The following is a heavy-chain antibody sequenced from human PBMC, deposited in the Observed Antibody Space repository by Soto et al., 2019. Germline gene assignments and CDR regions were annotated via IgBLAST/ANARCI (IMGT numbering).Heavy chain of an antibody. CDR1: GYTFTRFN. CDR2: INAGNGNT. D-gene: IGHD3-22*01. J-gene: IGHJ4*02. Sequence: QVQLVQSGAEVKKPGASVKVSCKASGYTFTRFNMHWVRQAPGQRPEWMGWINAGNGNTRYSQKFKSRVTFTRDTSANTAYMEVSSLISEDTAVYYCARPKDYDACLDSWGQGTLVTVSS. V-gene: IGHV1-3*01. CDR3: ARPKDYDACLDS.